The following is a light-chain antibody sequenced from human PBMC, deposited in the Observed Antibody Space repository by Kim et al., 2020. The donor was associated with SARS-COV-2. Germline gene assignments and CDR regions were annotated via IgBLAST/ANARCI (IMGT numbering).Light chain of an antibody. Sequence: QSALTQPAAVSGSPGQSITISCTGTNSDVGGRDSVSWYQQHPGKAPKLMIYDVNRRPSGVSNRFSASKSGSTASLTISGLQAEDEADYYCSSYTGSSTLVYGGGTKVTV. CDR1: NSDVGGRDS. CDR3: SSYTGSSTLV. V-gene: IGLV2-14*03. J-gene: IGLJ2*01. CDR2: DVN.